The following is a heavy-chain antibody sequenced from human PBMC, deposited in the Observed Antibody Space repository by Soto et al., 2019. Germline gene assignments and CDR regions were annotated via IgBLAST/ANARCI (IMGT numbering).Heavy chain of an antibody. CDR3: ARVAITLIRGLKVDFYSMDV. CDR1: GYTFNNYG. Sequence: QLVQSGGEVKEPGASVQVSCKASGYTFNNYGITWVRQAPGQGLEWLGWISVSNGNKNYAKKVQGRVSMTADTSTSTAHMELRSLQSDDTAVYFCARVAITLIRGLKVDFYSMDVWGQGTTVTVSS. V-gene: IGHV1-18*01. J-gene: IGHJ6*02. CDR2: ISVSNGNK. D-gene: IGHD3-10*01.